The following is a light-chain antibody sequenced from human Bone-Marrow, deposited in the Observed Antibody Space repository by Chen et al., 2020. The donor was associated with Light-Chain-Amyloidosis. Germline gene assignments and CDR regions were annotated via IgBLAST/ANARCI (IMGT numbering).Light chain of an antibody. J-gene: IGLJ2*01. Sequence: QAVVTQESSLTVSPGETVTLPCGSSTGPVTSDHHPYWFQQKPGQAPRTWIYDASYKHSWTPVRVSGSLLGGKATLTLSGAQPDDEADYYCLLSYSGFRVFGGGTKLTVL. CDR2: DAS. CDR3: LLSYSGFRV. V-gene: IGLV7-46*01. CDR1: TGPVTSDHH.